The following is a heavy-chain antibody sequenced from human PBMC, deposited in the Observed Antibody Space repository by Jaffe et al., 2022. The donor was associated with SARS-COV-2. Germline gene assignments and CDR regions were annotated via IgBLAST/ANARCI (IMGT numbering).Heavy chain of an antibody. CDR1: GGSISSYY. Sequence: QVQLQESGPGLVKPSETLSLTCTVSGGSISSYYWSWIRQPPGKGLEWIGYIYYSGSTNYNPSLKSRVTISVDTSKNQFSLKLSSVTAADTAVYYCARGGAYGSFDYWGQGTLVTVSS. CDR2: IYYSGST. J-gene: IGHJ4*02. D-gene: IGHD3-10*01. V-gene: IGHV4-59*01. CDR3: ARGGAYGSFDY.